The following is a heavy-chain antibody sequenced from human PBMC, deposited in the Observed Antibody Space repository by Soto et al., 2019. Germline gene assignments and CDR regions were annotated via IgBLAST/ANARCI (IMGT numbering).Heavy chain of an antibody. J-gene: IGHJ4*02. D-gene: IGHD6-13*01. CDR1: GGSISSYY. V-gene: IGHV4-59*01. CDR2: IYYSGST. Sequence: SETLSLTCTVSGGSISSYYWSWIRQPPGKGLEWIGYIYYSGSTNYNPSLKSRVTISVDTSKNQFSLKLTSVTAADTAVYYCARETISSSWYYFDYWGQGTLVTVSS. CDR3: ARETISSSWYYFDY.